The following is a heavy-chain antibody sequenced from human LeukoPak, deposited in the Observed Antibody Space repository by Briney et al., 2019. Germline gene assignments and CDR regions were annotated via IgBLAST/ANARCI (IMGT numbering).Heavy chain of an antibody. CDR2: IYHSGST. V-gene: IGHV4-59*04. D-gene: IGHD6-13*01. Sequence: SETLSLTCTVSGGSISSYYWSWIRQPPGKGLEWIGSIYHSGSTYYNPSLKSRVTISVDRSKNQFSLKLSSVTAADTAVYYCAVERVAAAGLDYWGQGTLVTVSS. J-gene: IGHJ4*02. CDR1: GGSISSYY. CDR3: AVERVAAAGLDY.